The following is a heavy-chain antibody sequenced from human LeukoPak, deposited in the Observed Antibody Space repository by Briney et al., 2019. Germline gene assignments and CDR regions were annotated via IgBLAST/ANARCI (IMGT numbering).Heavy chain of an antibody. D-gene: IGHD3-9*01. CDR3: ARVGVYYDILTGPSDAFDI. CDR1: GFTFSSYE. CDR2: ISSSSSYI. J-gene: IGHJ3*02. V-gene: IGHV3-21*01. Sequence: GGSLRLSCAASGFTFSSYEMNWVRQAPGKGLEWVSSISSSSSYIYYADSVKGRFTISRDNAKNSLYLQMNSLRAEDTAVYYCARVGVYYDILTGPSDAFDIWGQGTMVTVSS.